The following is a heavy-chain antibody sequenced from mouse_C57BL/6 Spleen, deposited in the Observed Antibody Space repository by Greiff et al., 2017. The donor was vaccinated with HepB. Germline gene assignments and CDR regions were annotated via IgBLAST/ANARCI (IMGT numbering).Heavy chain of an antibody. CDR1: GYAFSSSW. J-gene: IGHJ2*01. CDR2: IYPGDGDT. V-gene: IGHV1-82*01. D-gene: IGHD3-2*02. CDR3: ARGSSSY. Sequence: VQRVESGPELVKPGASVKISCKASGYAFSSSWMNWVKQRPGKGLEWIGRIYPGDGDTNYNGKFKGKATLTADKSSSTAYMQLSSLTSEDSAVYFCARGSSSYWGQGTTLTVSS.